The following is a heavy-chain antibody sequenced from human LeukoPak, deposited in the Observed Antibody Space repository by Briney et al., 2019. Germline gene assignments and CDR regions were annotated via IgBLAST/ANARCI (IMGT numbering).Heavy chain of an antibody. Sequence: GGSLRLSCAASGIIFGSHGMAWVRQAPGKGLEWVSSISPNGDRTFHADFVKGRFTISRDNSKSTVSLHMNSLRAEDSAIYRCARAYDKAYDYWGQGTLVTVSS. V-gene: IGHV3-23*01. CDR1: GIIFGSHG. J-gene: IGHJ4*02. CDR3: ARAYDKAYDY. CDR2: ISPNGDRT. D-gene: IGHD2-21*01.